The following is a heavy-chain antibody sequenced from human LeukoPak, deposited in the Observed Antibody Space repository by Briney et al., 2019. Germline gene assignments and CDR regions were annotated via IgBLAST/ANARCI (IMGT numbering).Heavy chain of an antibody. CDR2: INHSGYT. CDR3: TRMTRGHDY. V-gene: IGHV4-34*01. Sequence: SETLSLTCAVSGVSFDDYYWSWVRQTPGKGLEWIGEINHSGYTNDSPSLKSRVTLSIDTSRKQFSLNLRSVTVADTGIYYCTRMTRGHDYWGQGTLVTVSS. J-gene: IGHJ4*02. CDR1: GVSFDDYY. D-gene: IGHD3-10*01.